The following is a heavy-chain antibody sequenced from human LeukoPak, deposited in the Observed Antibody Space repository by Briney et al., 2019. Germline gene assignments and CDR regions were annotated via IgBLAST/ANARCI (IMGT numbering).Heavy chain of an antibody. J-gene: IGHJ4*02. CDR2: ISYDGSNK. CDR3: AKDPRCWTGQFDY. D-gene: IGHD3/OR15-3a*01. CDR1: GSTFSSYG. Sequence: GGSLRLSCAASGSTFSSYGMHGVRQAPGKGLEWVAVISYDGSNKYYADSVKGRFTISRDNSKNTLYLQMNSLRAEDTAVYYCAKDPRCWTGQFDYWGQGTQVTVSS. V-gene: IGHV3-30*18.